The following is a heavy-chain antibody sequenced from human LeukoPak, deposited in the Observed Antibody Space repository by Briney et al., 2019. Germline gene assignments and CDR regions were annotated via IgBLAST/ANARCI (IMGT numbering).Heavy chain of an antibody. J-gene: IGHJ5*02. CDR3: ATVSGGIVVVPAAIWFDP. Sequence: ASVKVSCKASGYTFTGYYMHWVRQAPGQGLEWMGWINPNSGGTNYAQKFQGRVTMTRDTSISTAYMELSRLRSDDTAVYYCATVSGGIVVVPAAIWFDPWGQGTLVTVSS. CDR1: GYTFTGYY. D-gene: IGHD2-2*01. CDR2: INPNSGGT. V-gene: IGHV1-2*02.